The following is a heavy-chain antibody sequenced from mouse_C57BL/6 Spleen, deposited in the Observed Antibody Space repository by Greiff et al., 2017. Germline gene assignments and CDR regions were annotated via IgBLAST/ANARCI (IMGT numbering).Heavy chain of an antibody. CDR3: ARRYGSLSGGYFDV. CDR1: GYTFPDYN. D-gene: IGHD1-1*01. Sequence: EVKLMESGPELVKPGASVKMSCKASGYTFPDYNMHWVKQSHGKSLEWIGYINPNNGGTSYNQKFKGKATLTVNKASSTAYMELRSLTSEDSAVYYCARRYGSLSGGYFDVWGTGTTVTVSS. J-gene: IGHJ1*03. CDR2: INPNNGGT. V-gene: IGHV1-22*01.